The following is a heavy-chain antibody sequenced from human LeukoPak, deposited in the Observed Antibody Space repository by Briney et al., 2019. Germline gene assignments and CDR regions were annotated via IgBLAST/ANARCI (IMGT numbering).Heavy chain of an antibody. V-gene: IGHV4-30-2*02. CDR2: IYHSGST. J-gene: IGHJ5*02. CDR1: GGSISSGGYY. CDR3: ARNGSPTIFQDGDWFDP. D-gene: IGHD3-9*01. Sequence: PSETLSLTCTVSGGSISSGGYYWSWIRQPPGKGLEWIGYIYHSGSTYYNPSLKSRVTTSVDTSKNQFSLKLSSVTAADTAVYYCARNGSPTIFQDGDWFDPWGQGTLVTVSS.